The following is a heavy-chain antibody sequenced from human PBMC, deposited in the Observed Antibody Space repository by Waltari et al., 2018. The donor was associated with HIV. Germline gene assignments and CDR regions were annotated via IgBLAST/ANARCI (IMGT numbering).Heavy chain of an antibody. J-gene: IGHJ4*02. CDR1: GFTFGDYV. V-gene: IGHV3-49*03. Sequence: EVQLVESGGGLVQPGRSLRLSCTASGFTFGDYVMSWFRQAPGEGLELVGFIRSKAYGGTTEYAASVKGRFTISRDDSKSIAYLQMNSLKTEDTAVYYCTRDGLYYDFWSGYPGYWGQGTLVTVSS. CDR2: IRSKAYGGTT. D-gene: IGHD3-3*01. CDR3: TRDGLYYDFWSGYPGY.